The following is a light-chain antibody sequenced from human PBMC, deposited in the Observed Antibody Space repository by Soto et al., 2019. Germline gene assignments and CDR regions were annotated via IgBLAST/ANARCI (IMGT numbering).Light chain of an antibody. J-gene: IGKJ1*01. CDR1: QSVSSSC. CDR2: DAS. V-gene: IGKV3D-20*01. CDR3: QQYGSSPRT. Sequence: EIVLTQSPATLSLTAGERATLSCGASQSVSSSCLAWYQQKPGLAPRLLIYDASSRATGIPDRFSGSGSGTDFTLTISRLEPEDFAVHYCQQYGSSPRTFGQGTKVEIK.